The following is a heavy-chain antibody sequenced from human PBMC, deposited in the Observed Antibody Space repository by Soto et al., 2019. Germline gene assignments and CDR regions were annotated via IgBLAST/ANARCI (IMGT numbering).Heavy chain of an antibody. CDR1: GFIFGTYG. CDR2: ISYDGNKE. Sequence: QVQLVESGGGVVQPGRSLRLSCSASGFIFGTYGMDWVRQAPGKGLEWVAIISYDGNKEFYADSVKGRFTISRDNSRNTLYLHMNSLKPEDTAMYYCAKETATSVDYYYFYGLDVWGPGTTVSVSS. V-gene: IGHV3-30*18. D-gene: IGHD1-1*01. J-gene: IGHJ6*02. CDR3: AKETATSVDYYYFYGLDV.